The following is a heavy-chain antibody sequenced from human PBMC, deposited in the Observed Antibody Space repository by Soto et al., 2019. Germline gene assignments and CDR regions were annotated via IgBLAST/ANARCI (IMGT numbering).Heavy chain of an antibody. CDR3: AKVLRYFDWLYPHDAFDI. J-gene: IGHJ3*02. CDR1: GFPFSSYG. V-gene: IGHV3-30*18. Sequence: GGSMRLSCAASGFPFSSYGMHWVRQAPGKGLEWVAVISYDGSNKYYADSVKGRFTISRDNSKNTLYLQMNSLRAEDTAVYYCAKVLRYFDWLYPHDAFDIWGQGTMVTVSS. D-gene: IGHD3-9*01. CDR2: ISYDGSNK.